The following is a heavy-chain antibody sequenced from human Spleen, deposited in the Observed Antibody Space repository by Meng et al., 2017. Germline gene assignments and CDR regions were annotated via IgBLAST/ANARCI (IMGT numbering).Heavy chain of an antibody. J-gene: IGHJ4*02. CDR2: ISPYSGNT. Sequence: QVLQLRAGTVVKTPGAPAKVSCKASGYAFTTYGITWVRQAPGQGLELMGWISPYSGNTHYAQKALGRVTMTTDTSTRTAYMGLRSLTPEDTAVYYCVQGTPGRSYCDYWGQGTLVTVSS. CDR1: GYAFTTYG. CDR3: VQGTPGRSYCDY. D-gene: IGHD3-10*01. V-gene: IGHV1-18*01.